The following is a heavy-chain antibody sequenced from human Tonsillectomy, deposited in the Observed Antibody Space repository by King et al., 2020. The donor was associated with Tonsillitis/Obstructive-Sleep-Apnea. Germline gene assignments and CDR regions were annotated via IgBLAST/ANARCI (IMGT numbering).Heavy chain of an antibody. Sequence: VQLVESGGRLVQPGRSLRLSCAASGFTFDDYAMHWVRHAPGKGLEWVSGISWNSGSIGYVDSVKGRFTISRDNAKKSLYLQMNSLRAEDTALYYCAKDVGQQSYYYYYMDVWGKGTTVTVSS. CDR2: ISWNSGSI. D-gene: IGHD4-11*01. J-gene: IGHJ6*03. V-gene: IGHV3-9*01. CDR3: AKDVGQQSYYYYYMDV. CDR1: GFTFDDYA.